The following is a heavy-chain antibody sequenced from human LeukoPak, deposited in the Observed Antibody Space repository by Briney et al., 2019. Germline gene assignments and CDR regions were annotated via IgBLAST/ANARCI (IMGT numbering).Heavy chain of an antibody. D-gene: IGHD2-15*01. Sequence: PSETLSLTCTDSGGSISSYYWSWIRQPPGKGLEWIGYIYYSGSTNYNPSLKSRVAISVDTSKNQFSLKLSSVTAADTAVYYCARGRGYCSGGSCYTGDNWGQGTLVTVSS. CDR2: IYYSGST. CDR3: ARGRGYCSGGSCYTGDN. V-gene: IGHV4-59*12. J-gene: IGHJ4*02. CDR1: GGSISSYY.